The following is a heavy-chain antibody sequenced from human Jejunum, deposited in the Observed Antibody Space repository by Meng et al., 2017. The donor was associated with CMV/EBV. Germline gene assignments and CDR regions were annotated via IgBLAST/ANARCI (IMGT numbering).Heavy chain of an antibody. Sequence: LVQSGSELKEPGASVKVSCKTSGYDFMTYGINWVREAPGQRLEWMGWINTNTGNPTYAPDFTGRFLFSLDASVSTAYLQISGLRAEDTAVYYCTRGAGAHSAKYNYWGQGTLVTVSS. J-gene: IGHJ4*02. V-gene: IGHV7-4-1*02. CDR3: TRGAGAHSAKYNY. CDR2: INTNTGNP. D-gene: IGHD6-13*01. CDR1: GYDFMTYG.